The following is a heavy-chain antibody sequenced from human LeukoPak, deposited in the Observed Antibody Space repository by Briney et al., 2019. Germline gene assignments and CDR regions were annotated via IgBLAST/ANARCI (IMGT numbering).Heavy chain of an antibody. J-gene: IGHJ2*01. D-gene: IGHD6-13*01. V-gene: IGHV4-59*01. Sequence: SETLSLTCTVSGGSISSYYWSWIRQPPGKGLEWIGYIYYSGSTNYNPSLKSRVTISVDTSKNQFSLKLSSVTAADTAVYYCARATAAADTKDPYFDLWGRGTLVTVSS. CDR3: ARATAAADTKDPYFDL. CDR2: IYYSGST. CDR1: GGSISSYY.